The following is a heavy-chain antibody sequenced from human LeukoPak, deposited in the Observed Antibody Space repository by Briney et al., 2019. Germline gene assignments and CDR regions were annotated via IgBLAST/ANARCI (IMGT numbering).Heavy chain of an antibody. CDR1: GFTFSNYA. D-gene: IGHD3-16*01. V-gene: IGHV3-23*01. J-gene: IGHJ3*02. CDR2: ISGSGGTT. Sequence: PGRSLRLSCAASGFTFSNYAMNWVRQAPGKWLEWVAGISGSGGTTYDADSVKGRFHISRDNSKNTLYLQMNSLRAEDTAVYYCAKDPDYQLLSRAAFDIWGQGTMVTVSS. CDR3: AKDPDYQLLSRAAFDI.